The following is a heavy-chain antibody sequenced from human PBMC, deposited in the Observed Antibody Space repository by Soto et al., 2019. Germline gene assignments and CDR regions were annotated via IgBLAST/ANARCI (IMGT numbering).Heavy chain of an antibody. Sequence: PGGSLRLSCAASGFTFSSYAMHWVRQAPGKGLEWVAVISYDGSNKYYADSVKGRFTISRDKSKNTLYLQMNSLRAEDTAVYYCARDGRRRGMDAWGQGTTVTVSS. CDR3: ARDGRRRGMDA. J-gene: IGHJ6*02. CDR1: GFTFSSYA. CDR2: ISYDGSNK. V-gene: IGHV3-30-3*01. D-gene: IGHD6-6*01.